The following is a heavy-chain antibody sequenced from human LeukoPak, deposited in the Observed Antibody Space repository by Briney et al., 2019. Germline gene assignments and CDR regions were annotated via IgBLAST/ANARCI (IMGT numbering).Heavy chain of an antibody. CDR2: ISGSGGST. CDR1: GFTFSSYA. V-gene: IGHV3-23*01. D-gene: IGHD3-9*01. J-gene: IGHJ4*02. Sequence: GGSLRLSCAASGFTFSSYAMSWVRQAPGKGLEWVSAISGSGGSTYYADSVKGRFTISRDNSRNTLYLQMNSLRAEDTAVYYCAKAQLRYFDWPDYWGQGTLVTVSS. CDR3: AKAQLRYFDWPDY.